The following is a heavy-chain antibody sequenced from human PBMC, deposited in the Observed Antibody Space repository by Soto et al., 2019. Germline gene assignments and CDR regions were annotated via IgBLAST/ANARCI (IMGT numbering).Heavy chain of an antibody. Sequence: PGGSLRLSCAASGFTFADYAMHWVRQAPGKGLAWVSLISWDGGRTYYADSVRGRFIVSRDSSKNSLYLQMSSLRVEDTALYYCAKDVCSRSTTSCYTRLDFWGQGALVTVSS. CDR3: AKDVCSRSTTSCYTRLDF. CDR2: ISWDGGRT. D-gene: IGHD2-2*02. V-gene: IGHV3-43D*04. J-gene: IGHJ4*02. CDR1: GFTFADYA.